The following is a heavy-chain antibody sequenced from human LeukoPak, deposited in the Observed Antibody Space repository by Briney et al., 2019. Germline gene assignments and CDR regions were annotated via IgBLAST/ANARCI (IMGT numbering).Heavy chain of an antibody. CDR1: GCTFTSYW. CDR3: ARLVGKIQSVTPRYFDY. D-gene: IGHD2-2*01. CDR2: VWPDDSDT. J-gene: IGHJ4*02. Sequence: GGALQISFKAAGCTFTSYWIGWGGRVAGKGVEGRGIVWPDDSDTRYSPSFQGHVTISAANSSTTTYLQWNSLKASDTAVYLCARLVGKIQSVTPRYFDYWGQGALVTVSS. V-gene: IGHV5-51*01.